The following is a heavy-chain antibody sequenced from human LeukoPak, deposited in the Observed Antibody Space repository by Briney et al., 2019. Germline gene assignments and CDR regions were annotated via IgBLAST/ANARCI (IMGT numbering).Heavy chain of an antibody. CDR2: ISWNSGSI. Sequence: PGRSLRLSCAASGFTFDDYAMHWVRQAPGKGLEWGSGISWNSGSIGYADSVKGRFTISRDNAKNTLYLQMNSLRAEDTALYYCATSARTYIGSSLDYWGQGTLVTVSS. V-gene: IGHV3-9*01. J-gene: IGHJ4*02. D-gene: IGHD2-15*01. CDR3: ATSARTYIGSSLDY. CDR1: GFTFDDYA.